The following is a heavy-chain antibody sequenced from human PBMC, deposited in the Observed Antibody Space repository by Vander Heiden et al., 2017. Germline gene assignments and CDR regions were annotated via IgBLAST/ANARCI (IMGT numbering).Heavy chain of an antibody. CDR1: GFSFNNYA. CDR3: AKGRAGYCDDDCFSRVMDS. V-gene: IGHV3-23*01. Sequence: DVQLLESGGDLVQPGGSLRLSCAASGFSFNNYAVNWVRQAPGKGLEWVSIISAAGDSTIYADSVKGRFTISRDNSKNTLYLQMTSLRVEDMAVYYCAKGRAGYCDDDCFSRVMDSWGQGTLVTVSS. D-gene: IGHD2-21*02. J-gene: IGHJ4*02. CDR2: ISAAGDST.